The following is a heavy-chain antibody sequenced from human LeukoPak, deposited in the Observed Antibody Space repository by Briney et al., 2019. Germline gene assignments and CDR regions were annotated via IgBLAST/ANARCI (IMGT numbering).Heavy chain of an antibody. V-gene: IGHV4-34*01. CDR2: INHSGST. CDR1: GGSFSGYY. Sequence: SETLSLTCAVYGGSFSGYYWSWIRQPPGKGLEWIGEINHSGSTNYNPSLKSRVTISVDTSKNQFSLKLSSVTAADTAVYYCARVSLRGTPRFDYWGRGTLVTVSS. D-gene: IGHD1-14*01. CDR3: ARVSLRGTPRFDY. J-gene: IGHJ4*02.